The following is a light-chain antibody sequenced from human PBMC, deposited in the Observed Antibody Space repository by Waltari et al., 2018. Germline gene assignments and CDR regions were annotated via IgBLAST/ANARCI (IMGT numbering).Light chain of an antibody. CDR3: TSYTSSSSSAYVV. V-gene: IGLV2-14*03. CDR1: SSDVGGYKY. J-gene: IGLJ2*01. CDR2: DVR. Sequence: QSALTQPASVSGSPGQSITISCTGTSSDVGGYKYVSWYQHHPGKAPKLMLYDVRKRPAGVFNRFPGPKAGKPASLTISGLQSEDEADYYCTSYTSSSSSAYVVFGGGTKLTVL.